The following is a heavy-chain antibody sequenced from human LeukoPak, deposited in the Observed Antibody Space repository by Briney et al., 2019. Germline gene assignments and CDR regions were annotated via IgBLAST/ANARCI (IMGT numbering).Heavy chain of an antibody. V-gene: IGHV3-7*03. CDR3: AKGLAFSRKEIGILTGYNY. Sequence: GGSLRLSCAAYGFTFSTYWMTWVRQAPGKGLEWVANIKEDGSEKYYVDSVRGRFTISRDNAKNALFLQMNSLRAEDTAVYYCAKGLAFSRKEIGILTGYNYWGQGTLVTVSS. J-gene: IGHJ4*02. D-gene: IGHD3-9*01. CDR1: GFTFSTYW. CDR2: IKEDGSEK.